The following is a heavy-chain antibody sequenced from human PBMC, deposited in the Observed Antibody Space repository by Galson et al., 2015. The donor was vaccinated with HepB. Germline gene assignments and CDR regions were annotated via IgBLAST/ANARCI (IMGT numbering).Heavy chain of an antibody. CDR2: IKSKTDGGTT. Sequence: SLRLSCAASGFTVSSNYMSWVRQAPGKGLEWVGRIKSKTDGGTTDYAAPVKGRFTISRDDSKNTLYLQMNSLKTEDTAVYYCTTDLGALVVPADDAFDIWGQGTMVTVSS. J-gene: IGHJ3*02. V-gene: IGHV3-15*01. D-gene: IGHD2-2*01. CDR1: GFTVSSNY. CDR3: TTDLGALVVPADDAFDI.